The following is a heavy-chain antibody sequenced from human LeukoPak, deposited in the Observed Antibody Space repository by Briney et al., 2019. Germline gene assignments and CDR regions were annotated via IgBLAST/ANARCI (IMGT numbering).Heavy chain of an antibody. V-gene: IGHV1-2*02. CDR1: GYSFTGYY. Sequence: ASVKVSCKASGYSFTGYYIHWVRQAPGQGLEWMGWVNSNIGDTYYAQKFRGRLAITRDKSITTVHMELSSLRSNDTAVYYCARDVLGYDSSASDWGQGTLVTVSS. J-gene: IGHJ4*02. D-gene: IGHD3-22*01. CDR3: ARDVLGYDSSASD. CDR2: VNSNIGDT.